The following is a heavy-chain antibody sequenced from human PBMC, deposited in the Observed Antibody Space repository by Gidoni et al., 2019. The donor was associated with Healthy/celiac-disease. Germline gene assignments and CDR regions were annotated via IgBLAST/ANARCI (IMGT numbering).Heavy chain of an antibody. CDR3: ARELRAFDI. J-gene: IGHJ3*02. CDR1: GFTFSSYG. CDR2: IWYDGSNK. V-gene: IGHV3-33*01. Sequence: QVQLVESGGGVVQPGRSLRLSCAASGFTFSSYGMHWVRQAPGKGLEWVAVIWYDGSNKYYADSVKGRFTISRDNSKNTLYLQMNSLRAEDTAVYYCARELRAFDIWGQGTMVTVSS.